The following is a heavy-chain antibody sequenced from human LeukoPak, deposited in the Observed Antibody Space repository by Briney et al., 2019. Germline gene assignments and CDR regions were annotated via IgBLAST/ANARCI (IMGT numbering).Heavy chain of an antibody. J-gene: IGHJ6*03. Sequence: PSETLSLTCTVSGGSISSYYWSWIRQPAGKGLEWIGHIYTSGSTNNNPSLKSRVTISVDKSKNHCSLELNSVTAADTAVYYCARGIPVAGTGPYYYYYMDVWGKGTTVTVSS. CDR2: IYTSGST. CDR3: ARGIPVAGTGPYYYYYMDV. D-gene: IGHD6-19*01. CDR1: GGSISSYY. V-gene: IGHV4-4*07.